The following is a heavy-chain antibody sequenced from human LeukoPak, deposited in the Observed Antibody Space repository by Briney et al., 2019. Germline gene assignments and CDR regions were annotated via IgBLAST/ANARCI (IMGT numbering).Heavy chain of an antibody. CDR3: ARVGIVVVPADNWFDP. D-gene: IGHD2-2*01. Sequence: ASVKVSCKASGYTFTGYYMHWVRQAPGQGLEWMGWINPNSGGTNYAQKFQGRVTMTRDTSISTAYMELSRLRSDDTAVYYCARVGIVVVPADNWFDPWGQGTLVTVSS. CDR1: GYTFTGYY. V-gene: IGHV1-2*02. J-gene: IGHJ5*02. CDR2: INPNSGGT.